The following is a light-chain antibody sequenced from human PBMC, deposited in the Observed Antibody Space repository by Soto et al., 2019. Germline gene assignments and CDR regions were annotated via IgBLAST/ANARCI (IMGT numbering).Light chain of an antibody. CDR1: QSVSRF. J-gene: IGKJ4*01. CDR2: DAS. CDR3: QQRSNWPLT. V-gene: IGKV3-11*01. Sequence: EIVLTQSPATLSLSPGERATLSCRASQSVSRFLAWYQHKPGQAPRLLIYDASNRATGIPARFSGSGSGTTFTLTLNGLEPEDFAVYFCQQRSNWPLTFGGGTKVEIK.